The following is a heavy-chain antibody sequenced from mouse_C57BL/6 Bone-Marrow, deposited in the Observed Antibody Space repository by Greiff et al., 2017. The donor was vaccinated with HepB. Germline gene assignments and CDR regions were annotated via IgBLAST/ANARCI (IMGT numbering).Heavy chain of an antibody. J-gene: IGHJ3*01. Sequence: EVQLQQSGPELVKPGASVKISCKASGYSFTDYNMNWVKQSNGQSLEWIGVINPNYGTTSYNQKFKGKATFTVDQSSSTAYIQLNSLTSEDSAVYYCAVSYGSSWFAYWGQGTLVTVSA. CDR1: GYSFTDYN. D-gene: IGHD1-1*01. CDR3: AVSYGSSWFAY. V-gene: IGHV1-39*01. CDR2: INPNYGTT.